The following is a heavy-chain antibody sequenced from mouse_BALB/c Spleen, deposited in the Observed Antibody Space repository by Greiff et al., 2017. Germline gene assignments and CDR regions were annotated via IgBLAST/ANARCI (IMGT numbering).Heavy chain of an antibody. J-gene: IGHJ2*01. CDR1: GFDFSRYW. V-gene: IGHV4-1*02. D-gene: IGHD1-1*01. CDR2: INPDSSTI. CDR3: ARSGGYYYGLFDY. Sequence: EVMLVESGGGLVQPGGSLKLSCAASGFDFSRYWMSWVRQAPGKGLEWIGEINPDSSTINYTPSLKDKFIISRDNAKNTLYLQMSKVRSEDTALYYCARSGGYYYGLFDYWGQGTTLTVSS.